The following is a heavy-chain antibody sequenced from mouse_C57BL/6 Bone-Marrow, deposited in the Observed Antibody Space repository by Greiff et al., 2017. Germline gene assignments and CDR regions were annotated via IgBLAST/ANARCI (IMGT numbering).Heavy chain of an antibody. V-gene: IGHV1-69*01. CDR1: GYTFTSYW. D-gene: IGHD1-1*01. CDR3: ARTGPLITTVVALVY. Sequence: QVQLQQSGAELVMPGASVKLSCKASGYTFTSYWMHWVKQRPGQGLEWIGEIDPSDSYTNYNQKFKGKSTLTVDKSSSTAYMQLSSLTSEDSAVYYCARTGPLITTVVALVYWGQGTTLTVSS. J-gene: IGHJ2*01. CDR2: IDPSDSYT.